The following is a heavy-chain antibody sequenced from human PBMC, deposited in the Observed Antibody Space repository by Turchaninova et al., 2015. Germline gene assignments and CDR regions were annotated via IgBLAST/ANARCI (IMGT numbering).Heavy chain of an antibody. CDR1: GGSISSSNW. CDR2: IYHSGST. CDR3: ARTYRSQRLYYFDY. D-gene: IGHD6-25*01. Sequence: SLTCAVSGGSISSSNWWSWVRQPPGKGLEWIGEIYHSGSTNYNPSLKSRVTISVDKSKNQFSLKLSSVTAADTAVYYCARTYRSQRLYYFDYWGHGTLVTVSS. J-gene: IGHJ4*01. V-gene: IGHV4-4*02.